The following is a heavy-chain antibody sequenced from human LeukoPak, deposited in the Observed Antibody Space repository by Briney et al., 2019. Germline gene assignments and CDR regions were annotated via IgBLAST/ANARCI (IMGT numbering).Heavy chain of an antibody. V-gene: IGHV1-2*02. D-gene: IGHD1-26*01. J-gene: IGHJ4*02. Sequence: ASVKVSCKASGDTFTGYCMHWVRQAPGQGLEWMGWINPNSGGTNYAQKFQGRVTMTRDTSISTAYMELSRLRSDDTAVYYSARGGSTYSGSYYPSDYWGQGTLVTVSS. CDR3: ARGGSTYSGSYYPSDY. CDR2: INPNSGGT. CDR1: GDTFTGYC.